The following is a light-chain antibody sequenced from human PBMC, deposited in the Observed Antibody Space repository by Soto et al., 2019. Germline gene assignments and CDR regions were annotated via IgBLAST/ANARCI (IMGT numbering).Light chain of an antibody. J-gene: IGKJ1*01. CDR1: QSVSSSY. CDR2: NAS. V-gene: IGKV3-20*01. Sequence: EIVLTQSPGTLSLSPGERATLSCRASQSVSSSYLAWYQQKPSQAPRLLIYNASSRATGIPDRFSGSGSGTDFTLTISRLEPEDFAVYYCQQYGNSRGTFGQGTKVEIK. CDR3: QQYGNSRGT.